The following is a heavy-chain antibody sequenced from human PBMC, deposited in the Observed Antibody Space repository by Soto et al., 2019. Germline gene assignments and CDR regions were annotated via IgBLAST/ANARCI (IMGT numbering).Heavy chain of an antibody. CDR2: IRSKANSYAT. D-gene: IGHD3-10*01. J-gene: IGHJ4*02. V-gene: IGHV3-73*01. CDR1: GFTFSGSA. Sequence: GGSLRLSCAASGFTFSGSAMHWVRQASGKGLEWVGRIRSKANSYATAYAASVKGRFTISRDDSKNTAYLQMNSLKTEDTAVYYCPLIGGVGGHYWGQGTLVTVSS. CDR3: PLIGGVGGHY.